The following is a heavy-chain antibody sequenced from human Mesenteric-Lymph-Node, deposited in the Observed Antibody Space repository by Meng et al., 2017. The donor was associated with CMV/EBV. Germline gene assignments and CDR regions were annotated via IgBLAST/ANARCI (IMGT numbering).Heavy chain of an antibody. J-gene: IGHJ6*02. D-gene: IGHD3-3*01. CDR1: GFTFGDYV. CDR2: IRSTPYGATT. CDR3: AKDSSSDFWSAYFSFYPYGLDV. Sequence: GESLKISCSASGFTFGDYVMTWVRQAPGKGLEWVGLIRSTPYGATTDYAASVKGRFAISRDDSKSIAYLQMNSLKTEDTAVYYCAKDSSSDFWSAYFSFYPYGLDVWGQGTTVTVSS. V-gene: IGHV3-49*04.